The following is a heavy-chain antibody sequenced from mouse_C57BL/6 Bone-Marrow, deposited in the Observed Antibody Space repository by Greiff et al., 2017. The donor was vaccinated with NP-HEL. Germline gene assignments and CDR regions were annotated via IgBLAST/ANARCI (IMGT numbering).Heavy chain of an antibody. V-gene: IGHV5-6*01. CDR2: ISSGGSYT. D-gene: IGHD2-10*01. J-gene: IGHJ3*01. CDR3: ARHPLPTPFAY. CDR1: GFTFSSYG. Sequence: EVQLVESGGDLVKPGGSLKLSCAASGFTFSSYGMSWVRQTPDKRLEWVATISSGGSYTYYPDSVMGRFTISRDNAKNTLYLQMSSLKSEDTAMYYCARHPLPTPFAYWGQGTLVTVSA.